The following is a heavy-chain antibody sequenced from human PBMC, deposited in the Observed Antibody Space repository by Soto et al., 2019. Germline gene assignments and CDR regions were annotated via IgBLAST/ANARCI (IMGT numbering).Heavy chain of an antibody. V-gene: IGHV3-66*01. D-gene: IGHD3-3*01. Sequence: EVQLVESGGGLFQPGGSLRLSCAASGFSVRNIYMTWVRQAPGKGLEWVSVISSDGNTYYADSVKGRFTISRDNSKNTFYLEMNSLRVGDTAVYYCARDILGGSYDFCHGGQGTLVTVSS. CDR2: ISSDGNT. CDR1: GFSVRNIY. CDR3: ARDILGGSYDFCH. J-gene: IGHJ4*02.